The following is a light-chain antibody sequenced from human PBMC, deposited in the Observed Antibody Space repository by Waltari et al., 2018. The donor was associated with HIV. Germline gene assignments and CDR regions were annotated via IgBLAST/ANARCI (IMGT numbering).Light chain of an antibody. Sequence: EIVMTQSPATLSVSPGQRVTLSCRASQAVSSNVAWYQQRPGQSPRLLIFAASTRATGVPARFSGNGFGTDFTLSITNLQSEDFAVYHCQQYVEWPLTFGQGP. CDR3: QQYVEWPLT. V-gene: IGKV3-15*01. J-gene: IGKJ1*01. CDR2: AAS. CDR1: QAVSSN.